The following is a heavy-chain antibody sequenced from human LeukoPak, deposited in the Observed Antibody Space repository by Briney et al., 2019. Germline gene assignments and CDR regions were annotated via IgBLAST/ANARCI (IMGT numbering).Heavy chain of an antibody. CDR2: ISSSSYI. D-gene: IGHD5-24*01. Sequence: PGGSLRLSCAASGFTFSSYSMNWVRQAPGKGLEWVSSISSSSYIYYADSVKGRFTISRDNAKNSLYLQMNSLRAEDTAVYYCAREMATASRAFDIWGQGTMVTVSS. V-gene: IGHV3-21*01. J-gene: IGHJ3*02. CDR1: GFTFSSYS. CDR3: AREMATASRAFDI.